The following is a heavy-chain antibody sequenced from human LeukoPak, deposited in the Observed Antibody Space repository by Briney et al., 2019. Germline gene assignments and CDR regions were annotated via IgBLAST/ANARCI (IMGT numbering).Heavy chain of an antibody. J-gene: IGHJ5*02. V-gene: IGHV1-2*06. CDR1: GYAFTGYY. D-gene: IGHD4-11*01. CDR3: ARLQEDWFDP. Sequence: ASVKVSCKASGYAFTGYYMHWVRRAPGQGLEWMGRINPNSGGTNYAQKFQGRVTMTRDTSISTAYMELSRLRSDDTAVYYCARLQEDWFDPWGQGTLVTVSS. CDR2: INPNSGGT.